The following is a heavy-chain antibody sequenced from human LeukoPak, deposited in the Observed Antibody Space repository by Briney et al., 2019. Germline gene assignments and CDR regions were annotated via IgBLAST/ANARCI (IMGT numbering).Heavy chain of an antibody. Sequence: ASVKVSCKASGHTCTSYYMHWVRQAPRQGLEWMVLINPSGGSTSYAQKFQGRVTMTRDTSTSTVYMELSSLSSEDTAVYYCARGGRERYSSGWTDAFDIWGQGTMVTVSS. V-gene: IGHV1-46*01. CDR2: INPSGGST. J-gene: IGHJ3*02. CDR1: GHTCTSYY. CDR3: ARGGRERYSSGWTDAFDI. D-gene: IGHD6-19*01.